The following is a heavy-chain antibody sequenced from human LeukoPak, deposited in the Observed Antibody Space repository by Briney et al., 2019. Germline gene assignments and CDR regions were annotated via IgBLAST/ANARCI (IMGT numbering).Heavy chain of an antibody. CDR1: GGSISSSGYY. CDR3: ARQSYDSSGYPPVGAFDI. Sequence: SETLSLTCTVSGGSISSSGYYWSWLRQHPGKGLEWIGYIYYSGSTYYNPSLKSRVTISVDTSKNQFSLKLSSVTAADTAGYYWARQSYDSSGYPPVGAFDIWGQGTMVTVSS. D-gene: IGHD3-22*01. V-gene: IGHV4-31*03. CDR2: IYYSGST. J-gene: IGHJ3*02.